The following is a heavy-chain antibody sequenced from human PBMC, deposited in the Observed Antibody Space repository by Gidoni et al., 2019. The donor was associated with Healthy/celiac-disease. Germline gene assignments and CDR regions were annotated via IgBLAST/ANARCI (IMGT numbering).Heavy chain of an antibody. CDR3: ASRTSSNYFDY. D-gene: IGHD2-2*01. J-gene: IGHJ4*02. CDR2: SYYSWST. Sequence: QVQLQESGPGLVKPSQTLSLTCTITGGSISRGVYYCSWIRQPPGKGLEWIGCSYYSWSTYYNQSLKSRVTRSVNTSKNQFCLKLSSVTAADTGVYYCASRTSSNYFDYWGQGTLVTVSS. CDR1: GGSISRGVYY. V-gene: IGHV4-30-4*01.